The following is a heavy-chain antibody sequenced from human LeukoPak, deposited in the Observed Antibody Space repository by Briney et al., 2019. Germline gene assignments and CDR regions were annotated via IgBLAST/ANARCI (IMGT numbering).Heavy chain of an antibody. Sequence: PGGSLRLSCAASGFTFGSYSMNWVRQAPGKGLEWVSSISSSSSYIYYADSVKGRFTISRDNAKNSLYLQMNSLRAEDTAVYYCARVPSIAAAAYEDWYFDLWGRGTLVTVSS. CDR2: ISSSSSYI. CDR3: ARVPSIAAAAYEDWYFDL. J-gene: IGHJ2*01. CDR1: GFTFGSYS. V-gene: IGHV3-21*01. D-gene: IGHD6-13*01.